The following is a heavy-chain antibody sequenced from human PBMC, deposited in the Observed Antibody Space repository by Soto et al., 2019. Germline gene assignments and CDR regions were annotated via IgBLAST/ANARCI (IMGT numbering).Heavy chain of an antibody. J-gene: IGHJ4*02. CDR2: INHSGST. CDR1: GGSFSGYY. CDR3: ARAGINIVVVPAATHFDY. Sequence: PSETLSLTCAVYGGSFSGYYWSWIRQPPGKGLEWIGEINHSGSTNYNPSLKSRVTISVDTSKNQFSLKLSSVTAADTAVYYCARAGINIVVVPAATHFDYWGQGTLVTVS. V-gene: IGHV4-34*01. D-gene: IGHD2-2*01.